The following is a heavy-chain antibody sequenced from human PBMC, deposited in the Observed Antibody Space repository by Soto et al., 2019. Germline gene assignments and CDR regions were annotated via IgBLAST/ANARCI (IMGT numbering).Heavy chain of an antibody. CDR2: IYWDDDK. CDR3: AHSRPPRLLDY. J-gene: IGHJ4*02. V-gene: IGHV2-5*02. CDR1: GFSLSTSGVG. Sequence: QITLKESGPTLVKPTQTLTLTCTFSGFSLSTSGVGVGWIRQPPGKALEWLALIYWDDDKRYRSSLNSRLTITKDTSKNQVVLTMTNMDPVDTATYYCAHSRPPRLLDYWGQGTLVTVSS.